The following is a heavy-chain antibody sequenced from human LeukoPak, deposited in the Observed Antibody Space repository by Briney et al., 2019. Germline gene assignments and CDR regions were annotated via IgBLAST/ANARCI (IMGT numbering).Heavy chain of an antibody. Sequence: SVKVSCKASGGTFSSYAISWVRQAPGQGLEWMGGIIPIFGTANYAQKFQGRVTMTEDTSTDTAYMELSSLRSEDTAVYYCTTVTPYPDYWGQGTLVTVSS. CDR2: IIPIFGTA. V-gene: IGHV1-69*06. CDR1: GGTFSSYA. CDR3: TTVTPYPDY. D-gene: IGHD4-17*01. J-gene: IGHJ4*02.